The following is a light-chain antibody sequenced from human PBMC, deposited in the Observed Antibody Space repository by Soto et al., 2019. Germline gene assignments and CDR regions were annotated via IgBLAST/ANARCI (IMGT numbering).Light chain of an antibody. J-gene: IGLJ1*01. CDR1: KNDIGVYDF. V-gene: IGLV2-8*01. CDR3: KSYAGSNTYV. CDR2: EVV. Sequence: QSVLTQPPSASGSPGQSVTISCTGTKNDIGVYDFVSWYQHHPGKVPRLIIYEVVQRPSGVPDRFSGSKSGNTASLTVSGRQAADEADYFCKSYAGSNTYVFGSGTKLTVL.